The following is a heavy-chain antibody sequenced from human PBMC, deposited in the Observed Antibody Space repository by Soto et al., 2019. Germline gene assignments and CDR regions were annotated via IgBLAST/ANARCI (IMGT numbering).Heavy chain of an antibody. Sequence: QVQLVESGGGVVQPRRSLRLSCAASGFTFSSYGMHWVRQAPGKGLEWVAVIWYDGSNKYYADSVKGRFTISRDNSKNTLYLQMNSLRAEDTAVYYCARGYSSGWMDLDYWGQGTLVTVSS. V-gene: IGHV3-33*01. J-gene: IGHJ4*02. CDR1: GFTFSSYG. CDR2: IWYDGSNK. CDR3: ARGYSSGWMDLDY. D-gene: IGHD6-19*01.